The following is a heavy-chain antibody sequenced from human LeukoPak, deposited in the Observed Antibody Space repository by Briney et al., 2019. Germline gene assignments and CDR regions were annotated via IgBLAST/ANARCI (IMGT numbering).Heavy chain of an antibody. CDR2: ISAYNGNT. Sequence: GASVKVSCKASGYTFTSYGISWVRQAPGQGLEWMGWISAYNGNTNYAQKLQGRVTMTTDTSTSTAYMELRSLRSDDTAVYYCARVPSDYDSSGHMDYWGQGTLVTVSS. D-gene: IGHD3-22*01. CDR3: ARVPSDYDSSGHMDY. J-gene: IGHJ4*02. CDR1: GYTFTSYG. V-gene: IGHV1-18*01.